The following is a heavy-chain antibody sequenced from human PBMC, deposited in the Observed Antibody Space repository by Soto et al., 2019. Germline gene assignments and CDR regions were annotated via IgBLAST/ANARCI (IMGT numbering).Heavy chain of an antibody. CDR3: ARSLLWFGELAEQNAFDI. CDR1: GFTFSSCA. Sequence: GGSLRLSCAASGFTFSSCAMSWVRQAPGKGLEWVSAISGSGGSTYYADSVKGRFTISRDNAKNSLYLQMNSLRAEDTAVYYCARSLLWFGELAEQNAFDIWGQGTMVTVSS. CDR2: ISGSGGST. D-gene: IGHD3-10*01. V-gene: IGHV3-23*01. J-gene: IGHJ3*02.